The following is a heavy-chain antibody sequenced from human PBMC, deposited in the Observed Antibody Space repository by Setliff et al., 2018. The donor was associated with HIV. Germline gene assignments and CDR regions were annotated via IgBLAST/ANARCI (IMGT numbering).Heavy chain of an antibody. CDR1: GYIFTSYY. Sequence: GASVKVSCKASGYIFTSYYMHWVRQAPGQGLEWMGIINPSSGSTTYAQKFQGRVTMTRDTYTSTVYMELSSLRSEDTAVYYCARDPAPSSSASYFQHWGQGTPVTVSS. CDR3: ARDPAPSSSASYFQH. D-gene: IGHD6-6*01. CDR2: INPSSGST. J-gene: IGHJ1*01. V-gene: IGHV1-46*01.